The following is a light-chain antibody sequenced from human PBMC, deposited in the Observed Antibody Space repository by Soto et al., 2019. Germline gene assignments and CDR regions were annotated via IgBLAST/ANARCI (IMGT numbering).Light chain of an antibody. CDR3: QQYYSYPRT. Sequence: EIVLTQSPATLSLSPGERATRSCRASQSINSHLAWYQHKPGQAPRLLIYDASNRATGIPARFSGSGSGTDFTLTIGCLQSEDFATYYCQQYYSYPRTFGQGTKVDIK. CDR2: DAS. J-gene: IGKJ1*01. V-gene: IGKV3-11*01. CDR1: QSINSH.